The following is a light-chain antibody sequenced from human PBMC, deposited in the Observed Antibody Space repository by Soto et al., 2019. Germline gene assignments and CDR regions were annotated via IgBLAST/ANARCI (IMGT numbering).Light chain of an antibody. CDR1: SSDVGGYNY. CDR3: STYTSSSTLDV. Sequence: QSALTQPASVSGSPGQSITSSCTGTSSDVGGYNYVSWYQQHPGKAPKLMIYEVSNRPSGVSNRFSGSKSGNTASLTISGRQAEDEADYYCSTYTSSSTLDVFGTGTKVTVL. V-gene: IGLV2-14*01. CDR2: EVS. J-gene: IGLJ1*01.